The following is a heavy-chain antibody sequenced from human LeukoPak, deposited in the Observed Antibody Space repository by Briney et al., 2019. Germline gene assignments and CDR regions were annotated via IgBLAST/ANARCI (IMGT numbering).Heavy chain of an antibody. V-gene: IGHV1-18*01. CDR2: ISAYNGRT. D-gene: IGHD1-26*01. CDR1: GYTFTSSY. CDR3: ARGGTYYPCIDY. J-gene: IGHJ4*02. Sequence: ASVKVSCKASGYTFTSSYINWVRQAPGQRLEWMGWISAYNGRTNYAQKFQGRVTMTTDSSTRTAYMDLAGLRSDDTAVYYCARGGTYYPCIDYWGQGTLVTVSS.